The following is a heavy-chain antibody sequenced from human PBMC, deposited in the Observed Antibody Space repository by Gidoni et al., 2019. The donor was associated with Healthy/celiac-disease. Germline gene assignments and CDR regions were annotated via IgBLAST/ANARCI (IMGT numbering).Heavy chain of an antibody. J-gene: IGHJ6*02. CDR3: ARDFVVVPAAALTTVGGMDV. V-gene: IGHV3-33*01. D-gene: IGHD2-2*01. CDR2: IWYDGSNN. CDR1: GFTFSSYG. Sequence: QVQLVESGGGVVQPGGSMRLSCAASGFTFSSYGMHWVRQAPGKGLGLVSVIWYDGSNNSYADSVKGRFTISRDNSKTTLYLQMNSLRAEDTAVYYCARDFVVVPAAALTTVGGMDVWGQGTTVTVSS.